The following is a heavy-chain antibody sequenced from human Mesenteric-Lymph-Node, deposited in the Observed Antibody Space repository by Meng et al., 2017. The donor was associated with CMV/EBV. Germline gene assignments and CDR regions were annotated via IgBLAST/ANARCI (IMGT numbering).Heavy chain of an antibody. J-gene: IGHJ4*02. Sequence: GGSLRLSCTGSGFTFGDYAVNWVRQAPGKGLEWVGFIRSTPYHGTTEYAASVKDRFTISRDDSKNIAFLQMNSLKTEDTGVYYCSRLPMGVELRFDYWGQGTLVTVSS. D-gene: IGHD1-7*01. CDR1: GFTFGDYA. CDR3: SRLPMGVELRFDY. CDR2: IRSTPYHGTT. V-gene: IGHV3-49*04.